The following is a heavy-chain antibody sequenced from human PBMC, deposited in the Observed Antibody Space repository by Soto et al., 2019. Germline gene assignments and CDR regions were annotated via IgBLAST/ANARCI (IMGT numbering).Heavy chain of an antibody. CDR1: GGSINNNGYF. D-gene: IGHD1-26*01. CDR3: ARGPSGDKVDY. J-gene: IGHJ4*02. CDR2: IYNSGST. Sequence: QVQLQESGPGVVEPSQTLSLTCTVSGGSINNNGYFWSWIRQPPGSGLEWIGHIYNSGSTYSNPSPKSRLTISVDTSKHQFSLKLSSVTAADTAGYYCARGPSGDKVDYWGQGTLVTVSS. V-gene: IGHV4-30-4*01.